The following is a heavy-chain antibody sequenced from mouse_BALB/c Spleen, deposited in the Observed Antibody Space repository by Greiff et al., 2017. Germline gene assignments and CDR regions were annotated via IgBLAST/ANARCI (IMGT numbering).Heavy chain of an antibody. CDR1: GYTFTSYW. CDR2: IDPSASYT. D-gene: IGHD2-14*01. CDR3: ASAYYRYDGSAWFAY. J-gene: IGHJ3*01. Sequence: VQLQQPGAELVKPGASVKLSCKASGYTFTSYWMHWVKQRPGQGLEWIGEIDPSASYTNYNQKFKGKATLTVDKSSSTAYMQLSSLTSEDSAVYYCASAYYRYDGSAWFAYWGQGTLVTVSA. V-gene: IGHV1-69*02.